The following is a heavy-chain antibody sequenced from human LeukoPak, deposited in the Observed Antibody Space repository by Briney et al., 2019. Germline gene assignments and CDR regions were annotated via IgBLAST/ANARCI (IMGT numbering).Heavy chain of an antibody. V-gene: IGHV3-74*01. CDR3: VRGGPFTWS. CDR1: GFTFKLYW. D-gene: IGHD2-15*01. Sequence: GGSLRLSCAASGFTFKLYWMHWVRQVAGKRPVWVSRINNDGSDTIYADSVRGRFTISRDDAKNTVYLQMNNLRAEDTAVYYCVRGGPFTWSWGQGTLVTVSS. CDR2: INNDGSDT. J-gene: IGHJ5*02.